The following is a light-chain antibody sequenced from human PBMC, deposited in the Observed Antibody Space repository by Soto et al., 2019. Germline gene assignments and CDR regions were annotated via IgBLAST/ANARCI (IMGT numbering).Light chain of an antibody. J-gene: IGKJ4*01. CDR3: QQYSAYPLS. Sequence: EIVLTQSPVTLSLSPGERATLSCRASQSVSSSYLAWYQQKPGQAPILLIYGASSRATATPDRFRGSGSGTDFTLTINRLEPEDFALYYCQQYSAYPLSFGGGTKVDI. CDR1: QSVSSSY. V-gene: IGKV3-20*01. CDR2: GAS.